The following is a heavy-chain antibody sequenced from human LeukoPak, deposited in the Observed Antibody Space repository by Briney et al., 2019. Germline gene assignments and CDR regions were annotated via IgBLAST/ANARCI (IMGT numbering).Heavy chain of an antibody. CDR3: AREQLARSYYFDY. V-gene: IGHV3-7*01. J-gene: IGHJ4*02. Sequence: GGSLRLSCAASGFTFSSYWMSWVRQAPGKGLEWVANIKQDGSEKYYVDSVKGRFTISRDNAKNSLYLQMNSLRAEDTAVYYCAREQLARSYYFDYWGQGTLVTVSS. CDR1: GFTFSSYW. D-gene: IGHD6-13*01. CDR2: IKQDGSEK.